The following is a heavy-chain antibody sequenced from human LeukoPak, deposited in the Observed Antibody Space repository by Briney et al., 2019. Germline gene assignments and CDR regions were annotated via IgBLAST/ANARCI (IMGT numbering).Heavy chain of an antibody. CDR2: IYYSGTT. D-gene: IGHD6-13*01. CDR3: ARGVYIAAAQYGY. Sequence: SETLSLTCTVSDGSITSYYWSWIRQPPGKGLEWIGYIYYSGTTNYNPSLKSRVTISVDTSKSQFSLKLSSVTAADTAVYYCARGVYIAAAQYGYWGQGTLVTVSS. V-gene: IGHV4-59*01. J-gene: IGHJ4*02. CDR1: DGSITSYY.